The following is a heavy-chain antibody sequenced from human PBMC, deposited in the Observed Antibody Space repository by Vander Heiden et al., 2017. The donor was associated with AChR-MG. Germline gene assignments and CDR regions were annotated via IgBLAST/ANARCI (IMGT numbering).Heavy chain of an antibody. Sequence: QVQLVESGGGVVQPGRSLRLSCAASGFTFSSYGMHWVRQAPGKGLEWVAVISYDGSNKYYADSVKGRFTISRDNSKNTLYLQMNSLRAEDTAVYYCAKDYHSSGWYGILWFDPWGQGTLVTVSS. V-gene: IGHV3-30*18. CDR1: GFTFSSYG. J-gene: IGHJ5*02. CDR3: AKDYHSSGWYGILWFDP. D-gene: IGHD6-19*01. CDR2: ISYDGSNK.